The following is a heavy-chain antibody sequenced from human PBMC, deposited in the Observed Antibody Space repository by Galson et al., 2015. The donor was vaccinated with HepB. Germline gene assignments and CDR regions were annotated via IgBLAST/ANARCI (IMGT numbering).Heavy chain of an antibody. V-gene: IGHV1-46*04. J-gene: IGHJ4*02. CDR1: GYTFTNYY. CDR2: INPRGLST. D-gene: IGHD1-1*01. Sequence: SVKVSCKASGYTFTNYYLHWVRQAPGQGLEWMGIINPRGLSTNYAQNLQGRVTMTRDTSTSTVYMELRSLRSEDTAVYYCARGGSENDSFYYFDYWGQGTLVTVSS. CDR3: ARGGSENDSFYYFDY.